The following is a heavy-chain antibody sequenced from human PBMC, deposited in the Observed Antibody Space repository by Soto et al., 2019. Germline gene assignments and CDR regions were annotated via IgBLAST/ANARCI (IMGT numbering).Heavy chain of an antibody. CDR3: ASMQVGFLEWLSSPYYYYGMDV. CDR2: IYYSGST. D-gene: IGHD3-3*01. CDR1: GGSISSGDYY. Sequence: SETLSLTCTVSGGSISSGDYYWSWIRQPPGKGLEWIGYIYYSGSTYYNPSLKSRVTISVDTSKNQFSLKLSSVTAADTAVYYCASMQVGFLEWLSSPYYYYGMDVWGQGTTVTVSS. J-gene: IGHJ6*02. V-gene: IGHV4-30-4*01.